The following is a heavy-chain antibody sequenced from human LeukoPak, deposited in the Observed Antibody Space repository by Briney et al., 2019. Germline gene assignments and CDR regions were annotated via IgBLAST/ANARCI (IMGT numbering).Heavy chain of an antibody. V-gene: IGHV3-23*01. CDR1: GFTFSSYA. CDR2: ISGSGGST. J-gene: IGHJ4*02. CDR3: AKDHSGATVVTPFDY. Sequence: PGGSLRLSCAASGFTFSSYAMSWVRQAPGKGLEWVSAISGSGGSTYYADSVKGRFTISRDNSKNTLYLQMNSLRAEDTAVYYCAKDHSGATVVTPFDYWGQGTLVTVSS. D-gene: IGHD4-23*01.